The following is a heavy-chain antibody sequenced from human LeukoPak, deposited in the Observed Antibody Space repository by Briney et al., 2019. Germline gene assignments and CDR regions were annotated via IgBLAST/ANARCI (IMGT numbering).Heavy chain of an antibody. CDR1: GYTFTSYA. CDR3: ATSRNSARGIDY. CDR2: INAGNGNT. V-gene: IGHV1-3*01. D-gene: IGHD2-15*01. J-gene: IGHJ4*02. Sequence: GASVKVSCKASGYTFTSYAMHWVRQAPGQRLEWMGWINAGNGNTKYSQKFQGRVTITRDTSASTAYMELSSLRSEDTAVYYCATSRNSARGIDYWGQGTLVTVSS.